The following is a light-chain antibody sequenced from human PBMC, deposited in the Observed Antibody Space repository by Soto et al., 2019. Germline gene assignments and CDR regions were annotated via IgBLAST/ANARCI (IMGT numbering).Light chain of an antibody. CDR3: LLYVGTTMV. CDR2: ITN. V-gene: IGLV8-61*01. J-gene: IGLJ2*01. Sequence: QTVVTQEPSLSGSPGGRVTLTRALRSGTVYSSFYPSWYQQPSGQPPRTLISITNTRSSGVPNRFTGSIFGTKAALTITGSEADDEGDYYCLLYVGTTMVFGGGTKLTVL. CDR1: SGTVYSSFY.